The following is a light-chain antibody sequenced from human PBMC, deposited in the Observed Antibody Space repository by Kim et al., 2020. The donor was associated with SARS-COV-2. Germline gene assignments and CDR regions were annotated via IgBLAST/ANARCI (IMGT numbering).Light chain of an antibody. CDR1: EIVSSNY. CDR2: GAS. CDR3: QQYGSSPAYT. Sequence: EIVLTQSPGTLSLSPGERATLSCRASEIVSSNYLAWYQQKPGQDPRLLISGASTTATGIPDRFSGRGSGTDFTLTIIRLGPEDSAMDFCQQYGSSPAYTFGQGTKL. V-gene: IGKV3-20*01. J-gene: IGKJ2*01.